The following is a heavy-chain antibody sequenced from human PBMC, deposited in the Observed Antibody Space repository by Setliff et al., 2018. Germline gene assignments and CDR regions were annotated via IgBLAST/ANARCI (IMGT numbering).Heavy chain of an antibody. CDR3: ARHENDYGDYDDAFDI. Sequence: SETLSLTCNVSGGSISSYSWSWIRQAPGKGLEWIGYLYYSGNTNYNPSLKSRVTISVDTSKNQFSLKVSPVTAADTAVYYCARHENDYGDYDDAFDIWGQGTMVTVSS. J-gene: IGHJ3*02. D-gene: IGHD4-17*01. CDR2: LYYSGNT. CDR1: GGSISSYS. V-gene: IGHV4-59*08.